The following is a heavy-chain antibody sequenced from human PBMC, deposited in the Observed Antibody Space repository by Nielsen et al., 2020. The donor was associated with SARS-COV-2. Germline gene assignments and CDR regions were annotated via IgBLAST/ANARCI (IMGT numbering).Heavy chain of an antibody. CDR3: AKSDGGYSYGYPDY. D-gene: IGHD5-18*01. CDR2: ISGRGGNT. CDR1: GFSFSNYA. V-gene: IGHV3-23*01. Sequence: GESLKISCAASGFSFSNYAMNWVRHAPGKGPEWVSAISGRGGNTFYADSVKGRFTISRDNSKSTLYLQMNSLSAEDTAIYYCAKSDGGYSYGYPDYWGQGTLVTVSS. J-gene: IGHJ4*02.